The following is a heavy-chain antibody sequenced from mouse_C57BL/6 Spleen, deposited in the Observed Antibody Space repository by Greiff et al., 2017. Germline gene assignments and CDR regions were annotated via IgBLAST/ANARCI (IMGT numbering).Heavy chain of an antibody. J-gene: IGHJ4*01. CDR3: ARSRQLRPGAMDY. CDR2: IWSDGST. V-gene: IGHV2-6*03. D-gene: IGHD3-2*02. CDR1: GFSLTSYG. Sequence: QVQLKESGPGLVAPSQSLSITCTVSGFSLTSYGVNWVRQPPGTGLEWLVVIWSDGSTTYNSALKSRLSISKDNSKSQVFLKMNSLQTDDTAMYYCARSRQLRPGAMDYWGQGTSVTVSS.